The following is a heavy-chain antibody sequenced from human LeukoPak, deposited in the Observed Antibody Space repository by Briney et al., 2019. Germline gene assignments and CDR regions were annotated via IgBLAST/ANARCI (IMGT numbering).Heavy chain of an antibody. J-gene: IGHJ5*02. CDR2: IIPIFGTA. Sequence: GSSVKVSCKASGGTFSSYAISWVRQAPGQGLEWMGGIIPIFGTANYAQKFQGRVTTTADESTSTAYMELSSLRSEDTAVYYCAREADYDSSGYGSGYNWFDPWGQGTLVTVSS. D-gene: IGHD3-22*01. V-gene: IGHV1-69*01. CDR3: AREADYDSSGYGSGYNWFDP. CDR1: GGTFSSYA.